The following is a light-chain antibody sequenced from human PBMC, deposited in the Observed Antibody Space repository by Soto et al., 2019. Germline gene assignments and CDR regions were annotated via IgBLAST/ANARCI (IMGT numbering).Light chain of an antibody. Sequence: DIQITQSPSTLSASVGDSVTITCRASQNIRNWLAWYQQTPGKAPNPLIYDASSLKSGVPARLSGGGSGTEFTLPIRSLQPDDFATYYCQQYNNYSTFGQGTRLEIK. CDR1: QNIRNW. CDR3: QQYNNYST. J-gene: IGKJ5*01. V-gene: IGKV1-5*01. CDR2: DAS.